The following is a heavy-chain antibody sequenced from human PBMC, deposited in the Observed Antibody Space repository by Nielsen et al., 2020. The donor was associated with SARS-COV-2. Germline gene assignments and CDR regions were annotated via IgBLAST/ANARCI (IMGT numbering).Heavy chain of an antibody. CDR2: TYYRSKWYN. V-gene: IGHV6-1*01. J-gene: IGHJ6*03. D-gene: IGHD4-17*01. Sequence: SQTLSLTCAISGDSVSSSRAAWNWLRQSPSRGLEWLGRTYYRSKWYNDYAGSVKSRITINPETSKNQFSLPLNSVTPEDTAVYYGARARGAYGDYYYYYYTDVWGKGTTVTVSS. CDR3: ARARGAYGDYYYYYYTDV. CDR1: GDSVSSSRAA.